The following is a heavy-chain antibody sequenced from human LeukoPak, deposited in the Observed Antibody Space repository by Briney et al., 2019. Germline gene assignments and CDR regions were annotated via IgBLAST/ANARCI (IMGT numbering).Heavy chain of an antibody. D-gene: IGHD1-7*01. V-gene: IGHV3-15*04. CDR1: GFTFNYAW. CDR2: TVSEIDGGTT. Sequence: GGSLGLSCAASGFTFNYAWMSWVRQVPGKGLEWVGQTVSEIDGGTTDYAAPVKGRFTISRDDSKSTLYLQMNSLKIEDTAVYYCTTDEDWNYARKDVWGQGATVIVSS. CDR3: TTDEDWNYARKDV. J-gene: IGHJ6*02.